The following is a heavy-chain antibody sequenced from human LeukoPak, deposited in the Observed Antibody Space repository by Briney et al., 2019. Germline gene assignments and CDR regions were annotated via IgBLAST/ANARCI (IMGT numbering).Heavy chain of an antibody. CDR3: ARLVGGWFGYYFDY. CDR2: IYYSGST. D-gene: IGHD6-19*01. J-gene: IGHJ4*02. Sequence: SETLSLTCTVSGGSISSSSYYWGWIRQPPGQGLEWIGSIYYSGSTYYNPSLKSRVTISVDTSKNQFSLKLSSVTAADTAVYYCARLVGGWFGYYFDYWGQGTLVTVSS. CDR1: GGSISSSSYY. V-gene: IGHV4-39*01.